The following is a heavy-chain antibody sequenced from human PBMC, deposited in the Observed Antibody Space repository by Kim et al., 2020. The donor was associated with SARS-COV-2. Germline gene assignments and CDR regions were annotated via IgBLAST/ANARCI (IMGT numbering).Heavy chain of an antibody. D-gene: IGHD6-19*01. J-gene: IGHJ5*02. CDR1: GFTFSSYA. CDR3: ARDLVAGERRTNWFDP. Sequence: GGSLRLSCAASGFTFSSYAMHWVRQAPGKGLEWVAVISYDGSNKYYADSVKGRFTISRDNSKNTLYLQMNSLRAEDTAVYYCARDLVAGERRTNWFDPWGQGTLVTVSS. V-gene: IGHV3-30*04. CDR2: ISYDGSNK.